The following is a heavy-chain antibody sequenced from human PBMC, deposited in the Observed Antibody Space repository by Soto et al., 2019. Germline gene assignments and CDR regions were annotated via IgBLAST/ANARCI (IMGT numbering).Heavy chain of an antibody. V-gene: IGHV4-39*01. CDR1: GGSISSSSYY. CDR2: IYYSGST. CDR3: ARLITFGGVIVPYWFDP. Sequence: QLQLQESGPGLVKPSETLSLTCTVSGGSISSSSYYWGWIRQPPGKGLEWIGSIYYSGSTYYNPSLKSRVTISVDTSKNQFSLKLSSVTAADTAVYYCARLITFGGVIVPYWFDPWGQGTLVTVSS. J-gene: IGHJ5*02. D-gene: IGHD3-16*02.